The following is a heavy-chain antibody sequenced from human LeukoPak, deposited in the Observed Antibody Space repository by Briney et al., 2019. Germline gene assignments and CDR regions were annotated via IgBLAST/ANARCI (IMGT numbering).Heavy chain of an antibody. CDR2: FDPEDGET. V-gene: IGHV1-24*01. D-gene: IGHD1-26*01. Sequence: GASVKVSCKVSGYTLTELSMHWVRQAPGKGLEWMGGFDPEDGETIYAQKFQGRVTITADESTSTAYMELSSLRSEDTAVYYCARKRLGSYHDGTIDYWGQGTLVTVSS. CDR3: ARKRLGSYHDGTIDY. J-gene: IGHJ4*02. CDR1: GYTLTELS.